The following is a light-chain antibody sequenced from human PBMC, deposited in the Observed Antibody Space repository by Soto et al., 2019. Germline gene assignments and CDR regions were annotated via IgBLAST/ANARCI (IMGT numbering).Light chain of an antibody. V-gene: IGKV3-11*01. Sequence: EIVLTQSPATLSLSPGERATLSCRASQSVSIYLAWYQQKPGQAPRLLISDAFNRATGIPARFSGSGSGTDFSLTISSIEPEDFAVYYCQQRSNWPPEITFGQGTRLEIK. J-gene: IGKJ5*01. CDR1: QSVSIY. CDR3: QQRSNWPPEIT. CDR2: DAF.